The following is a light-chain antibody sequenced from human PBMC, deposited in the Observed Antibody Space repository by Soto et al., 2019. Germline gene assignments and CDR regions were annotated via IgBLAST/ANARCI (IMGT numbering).Light chain of an antibody. CDR1: QSISSW. CDR2: KAS. CDR3: QQYNSQWT. J-gene: IGKJ1*01. V-gene: IGKV1-5*03. Sequence: IHMTQSPSTLSASVGDRVTITCRASQSISSWLAWYQQKPGRAPKLLIYKASSLESGVPSRFSGSGSGTEFTLTISSLQPDDFATYYCQQYNSQWTFGQGTKVDIK.